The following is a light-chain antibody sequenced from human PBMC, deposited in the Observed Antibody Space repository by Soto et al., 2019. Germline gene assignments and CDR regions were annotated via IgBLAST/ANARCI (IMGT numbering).Light chain of an antibody. Sequence: EIVVTQSPGTLSLSPWERATLSCRASQSVSSSYIAWYQQNPGQAPRLLIYGASSRATGIPDRFSGSGSGTDFSLTISRLEPEDFAVYFCQQYGRSPPFTFGQGTKVEIK. CDR3: QQYGRSPPFT. V-gene: IGKV3-20*01. J-gene: IGKJ2*01. CDR2: GAS. CDR1: QSVSSSY.